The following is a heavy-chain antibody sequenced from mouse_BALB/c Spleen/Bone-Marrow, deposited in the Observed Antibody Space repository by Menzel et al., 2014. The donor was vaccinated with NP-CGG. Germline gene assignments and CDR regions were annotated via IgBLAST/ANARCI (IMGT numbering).Heavy chain of an antibody. V-gene: IGHV1-69*02. Sequence: QVQLKESGAELVKPGAPVKLSRKASGYTFTSYWMNWVKQRPGRGLEWIGRIDPSDSETHYNQKFKDKATLTVDKSSSTACIQLSSLTSEDSAVYYCARSHGYYPYWYFDVWGAGTTVTVSS. D-gene: IGHD2-3*01. J-gene: IGHJ1*01. CDR1: GYTFTSYW. CDR2: IDPSDSET. CDR3: ARSHGYYPYWYFDV.